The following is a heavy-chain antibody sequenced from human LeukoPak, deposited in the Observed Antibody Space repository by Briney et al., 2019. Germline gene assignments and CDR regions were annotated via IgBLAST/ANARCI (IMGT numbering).Heavy chain of an antibody. CDR1: GFTFSNFA. CDR3: AAGTYYYDQYSWDY. D-gene: IGHD3-22*01. Sequence: GGSLRLSCAASGFTFSNFAMHWVRQAPGKGLAWVAVISYDGSNEYYADSVKGRFTISRDSSKNTLYLQMNSLRAEDTAVYYCAAGTYYYDQYSWDYWGQGTLVTVSS. CDR2: ISYDGSNE. J-gene: IGHJ4*02. V-gene: IGHV3-30-3*01.